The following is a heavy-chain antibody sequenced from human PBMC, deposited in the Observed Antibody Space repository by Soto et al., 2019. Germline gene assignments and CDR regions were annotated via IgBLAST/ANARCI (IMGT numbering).Heavy chain of an antibody. CDR2: IYYSGST. CDR3: ARSGYCTNGVCYTPFDY. CDR1: GGSISSGDYY. Sequence: QVQLQESGPGLVKPSQTLSLTCTVSGGSISSGDYYWSWIRQPPGKGLEWIGYIYYSGSTYYNPSLTSRVTISVDTSKNQFSLKLSSVTAADTAVYYCARSGYCTNGVCYTPFDYWGQGTLVTVSS. J-gene: IGHJ4*02. V-gene: IGHV4-30-4*01. D-gene: IGHD2-8*01.